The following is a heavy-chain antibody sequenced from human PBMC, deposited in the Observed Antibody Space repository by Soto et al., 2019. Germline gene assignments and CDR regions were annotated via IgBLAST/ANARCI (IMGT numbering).Heavy chain of an antibody. V-gene: IGHV3-11*01. J-gene: IGHJ4*02. CDR1: GFTFSDYY. D-gene: IGHD1-20*01. Sequence: GGSLRLSCAASGFTFSDYYMSWIRQAPGKGLEWVSYISSSGSTIYYADSVKGRFTITRDNAKNSLYLQMNSLRAEDTAVYYCARVSTVTGTSGQTDYWGQGTLVTVSS. CDR2: ISSSGSTI. CDR3: ARVSTVTGTSGQTDY.